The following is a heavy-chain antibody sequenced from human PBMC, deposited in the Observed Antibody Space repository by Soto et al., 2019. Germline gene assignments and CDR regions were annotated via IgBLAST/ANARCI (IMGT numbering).Heavy chain of an antibody. CDR3: ATSLPGVAVAGTPVGY. CDR2: IIPIFGTA. J-gene: IGHJ4*02. V-gene: IGHV1-69*06. CDR1: GGTFSSYA. Sequence: SVKVSCKASGGTFSSYAISWVRQAPGQGLEWMGGIIPIFGTANYAQKFQGRVTITADTSTDTAYMELSSLRSEDTAVYYCATSLPGVAVAGTPVGYWGQGTLVTVSS. D-gene: IGHD6-19*01.